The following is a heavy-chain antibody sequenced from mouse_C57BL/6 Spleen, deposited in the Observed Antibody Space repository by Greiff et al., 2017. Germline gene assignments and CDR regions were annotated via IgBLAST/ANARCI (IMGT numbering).Heavy chain of an antibody. J-gene: IGHJ2*01. Sequence: VQLQQSGPELVKPGASVKISCKASGYEISSSWMNWVKQRPGKGLEWIGRIYPGDGATNYNGKFKGKATLTADKSSRTAYMQLSSLTSDDSAVYFCARRPFFDYWGQGTTLTVSS. CDR3: ARRPFFDY. CDR1: GYEISSSW. V-gene: IGHV1-82*01. CDR2: IYPGDGAT.